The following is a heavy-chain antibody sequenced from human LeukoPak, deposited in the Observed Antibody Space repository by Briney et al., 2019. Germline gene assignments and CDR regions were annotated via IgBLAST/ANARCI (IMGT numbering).Heavy chain of an antibody. CDR1: GFIFSNFS. CDR3: ARDTDDFQGLDI. Sequence: GGSLRLSCAASGFIFSNFSMNWVRQAPGKGLEWVSSISSRSTYIYYAHSVKGRFTISRDNAKNSLYLQMNSLRVEDTAVYYCARDTDDFQGLDIWGQGTVVTVSS. J-gene: IGHJ3*02. V-gene: IGHV3-21*01. CDR2: ISSRSTYI. D-gene: IGHD3-3*01.